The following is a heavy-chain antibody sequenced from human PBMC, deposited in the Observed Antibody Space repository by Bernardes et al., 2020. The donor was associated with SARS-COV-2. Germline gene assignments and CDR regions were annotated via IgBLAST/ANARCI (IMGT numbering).Heavy chain of an antibody. CDR1: GGSISSGGYY. CDR3: ARGEIIVATESFGGVIAPTFDY. D-gene: IGHD3-16*02. Sequence: SETLSLTCTVSGGSISSGGYYWSWIRQHPGKGLEWIGYIYYSGSTYYNPSLKSRVTISVDTSKNQFSLKLSSVTAADTAVYYCARGEIIVATESFGGVIAPTFDYWGQGTLVTVSS. J-gene: IGHJ4*02. V-gene: IGHV4-31*03. CDR2: IYYSGST.